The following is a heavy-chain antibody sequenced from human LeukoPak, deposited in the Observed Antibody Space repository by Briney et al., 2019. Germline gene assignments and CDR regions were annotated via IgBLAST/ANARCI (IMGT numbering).Heavy chain of an antibody. D-gene: IGHD2-15*01. Sequence: SVKVSCKASGYTFTSYYMHWVRQAPGQGLEWMGGIIPIFGTANYAQKFQGRVTITADESTSTAYMELSSLRSEDTAVYYCARSSGYCSGGSCYSLRWFDPWGQGTLVTVSS. V-gene: IGHV1-69*13. J-gene: IGHJ5*02. CDR1: GYTFTSYY. CDR3: ARSSGYCSGGSCYSLRWFDP. CDR2: IIPIFGTA.